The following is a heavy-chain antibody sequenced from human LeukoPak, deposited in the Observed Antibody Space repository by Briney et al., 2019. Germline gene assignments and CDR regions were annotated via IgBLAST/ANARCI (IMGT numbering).Heavy chain of an antibody. J-gene: IGHJ4*02. CDR1: GFTFGTYP. CDR3: AKIMRVLRFLEWLLPIDY. CDR2: ISDDGHT. D-gene: IGHD3-3*01. Sequence: GGSLRLSCAASGFTFGTYPMTWVRQAPGKGLEWVSAISDDGHTAYAGSVKGRFTISRDNSKNTLYLQMNSLRAEDTAVYYCAKIMRVLRFLEWLLPIDYWGQGTLVTVSS. V-gene: IGHV3-23*01.